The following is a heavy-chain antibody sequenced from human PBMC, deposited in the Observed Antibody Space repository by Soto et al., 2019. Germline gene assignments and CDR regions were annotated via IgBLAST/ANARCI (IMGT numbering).Heavy chain of an antibody. V-gene: IGHV1-18*01. D-gene: IGHD2-8*01. CDR1: GYTFTSYG. J-gene: IGHJ6*02. CDR2: ISAYNGNT. CDR3: ARDSGDCTNGVCPEEYYYYYYGMDV. Sequence: ASVKVSCKASGYTFTSYGISWVRQAPGQGLEWMGWISAYNGNTNYAQKLQGRVTMTTDTSTSTAYMELRSLRSDDTAVYYCARDSGDCTNGVCPEEYYYYYYGMDVWGQGTTVTVSS.